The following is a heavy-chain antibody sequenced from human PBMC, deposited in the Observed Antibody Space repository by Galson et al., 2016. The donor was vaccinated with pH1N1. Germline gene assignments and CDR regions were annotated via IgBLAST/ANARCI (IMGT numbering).Heavy chain of an antibody. V-gene: IGHV5-51*01. Sequence: QSGAEVKKPGESLKISCKGSGYIFSTFWIGWVRQMPGKGLERMGIVYPGDSDTRYNPSFKGQVTISVDKSISTAYLQWSSLKASDSAIYFCARHQSSSDDYFFYNMDVWGQGTTVTVSS. J-gene: IGHJ6*02. CDR2: VYPGDSDT. D-gene: IGHD6-6*01. CDR1: GYIFSTFW. CDR3: ARHQSSSDDYFFYNMDV.